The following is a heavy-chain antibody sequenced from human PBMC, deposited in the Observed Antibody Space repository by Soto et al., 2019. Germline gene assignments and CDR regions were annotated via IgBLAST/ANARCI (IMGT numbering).Heavy chain of an antibody. CDR3: ARDRPRRYFDWKYYFDY. J-gene: IGHJ4*02. CDR2: ISAYNGNT. V-gene: IGHV1-18*01. Sequence: ASVKVSCKASGYTFTSYGISWVRQAPGQGLEWMGWISAYNGNTNYAQKLQGRVTMTTDTPTSTAYMELRSLRSDDTAVYYCARDRPRRYFDWKYYFDYWGQGTLVTVSS. CDR1: GYTFTSYG. D-gene: IGHD3-9*01.